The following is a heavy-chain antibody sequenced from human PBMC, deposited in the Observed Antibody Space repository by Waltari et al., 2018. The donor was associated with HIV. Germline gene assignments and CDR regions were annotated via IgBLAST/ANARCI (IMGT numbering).Heavy chain of an antibody. CDR2: IYTSGST. CDR3: ARMYYYDSSGYYSDAFDI. Sequence: QVQLQESGPGLVKPSQTLSLTCTVSGGSISSGSYYWSWIRQPAGKGLEWIGRIYTSGSTNYNPSLNSRVTIAVDTSKNQFSLKLSSVTAADTAVYYCARMYYYDSSGYYSDAFDIWGQGTMVTVSS. CDR1: GGSISSGSYY. D-gene: IGHD3-22*01. J-gene: IGHJ3*02. V-gene: IGHV4-61*02.